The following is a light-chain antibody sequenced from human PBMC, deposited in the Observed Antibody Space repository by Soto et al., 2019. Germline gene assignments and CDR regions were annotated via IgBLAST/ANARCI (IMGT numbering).Light chain of an antibody. CDR1: QSVSSY. V-gene: IGKV3-11*01. CDR2: DAS. J-gene: IGKJ5*01. CDR3: QQRSNWPPIT. Sequence: DIVSTQSPATLSLSPGERATLSCRASQSVSSYLAWYQQKPGQAPRLLIYDASNRATGIPARFSGSGSGTDFTLTISSLEPEDFAVYYCQQRSNWPPITFGQGTRLEIK.